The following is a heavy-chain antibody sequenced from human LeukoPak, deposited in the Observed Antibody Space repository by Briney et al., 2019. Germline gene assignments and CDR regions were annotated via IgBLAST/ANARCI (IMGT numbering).Heavy chain of an antibody. CDR1: GFTFSSYE. Sequence: PGGSLRLSCAASGFTFSSYEMNWVRQAPGKGLEWVSYISSSGSTIYYADSVKGRFTISRDNAKNSLYLQMNSLRAEDTAVYYCARDSRNYYGSGSYWPSDYWGQGTLVTVSS. CDR3: ARDSRNYYGSGSYWPSDY. V-gene: IGHV3-48*03. CDR2: ISSSGSTI. D-gene: IGHD3-10*01. J-gene: IGHJ4*02.